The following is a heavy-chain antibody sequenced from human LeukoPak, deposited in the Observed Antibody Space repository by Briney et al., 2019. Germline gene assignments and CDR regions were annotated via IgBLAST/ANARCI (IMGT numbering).Heavy chain of an antibody. CDR1: GFTFSSYS. J-gene: IGHJ4*02. D-gene: IGHD3-22*01. Sequence: GGSLRLSCAASGFTFSSYSMNWVRQAPGKGLEWVSYISSSRSTIYYADSVKGRFTISRDNAKNSLYLQMNSLRAEDTAVYYCATSPYDSSGYYWFDYWGQGTLVTVSS. CDR2: ISSSRSTI. CDR3: ATSPYDSSGYYWFDY. V-gene: IGHV3-48*01.